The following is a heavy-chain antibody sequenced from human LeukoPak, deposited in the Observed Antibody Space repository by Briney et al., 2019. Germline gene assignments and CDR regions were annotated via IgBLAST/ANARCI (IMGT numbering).Heavy chain of an antibody. Sequence: GGSLRLSCAASGFTFDDYAMHWVRQAPGKGLEWVSGISWNSGSIGYADSVKGRFTISRDNAKNSLYLQMNNLRAEDTALYYCAKDGAAAGLEYFQHWGQGTLVTVSS. CDR3: AKDGAAAGLEYFQH. D-gene: IGHD6-13*01. V-gene: IGHV3-9*01. J-gene: IGHJ1*01. CDR1: GFTFDDYA. CDR2: ISWNSGSI.